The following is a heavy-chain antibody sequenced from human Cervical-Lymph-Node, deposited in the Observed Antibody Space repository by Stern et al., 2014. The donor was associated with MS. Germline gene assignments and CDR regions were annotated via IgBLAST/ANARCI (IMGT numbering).Heavy chain of an antibody. CDR3: ARPVYSTDWSGMDV. CDR1: GFSPSAYW. J-gene: IGHJ6*02. Sequence: EVQLVESGGGLVQPGGSLRLSCVSSGFSPSAYWMTCVRLAPGKGLEWVAQISDRGSKRNYADSVTRRFTISRDNAKNSIYLRMNSLRGEDTGVYYCARPVYSTDWSGMDVWGQGTTVTVSS. V-gene: IGHV3-7*01. D-gene: IGHD6-19*01. CDR2: ISDRGSKR.